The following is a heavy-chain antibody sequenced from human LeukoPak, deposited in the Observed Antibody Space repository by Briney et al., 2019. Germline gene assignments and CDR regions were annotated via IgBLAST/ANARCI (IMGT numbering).Heavy chain of an antibody. J-gene: IGHJ4*02. D-gene: IGHD3-16*01. CDR2: INHSGST. CDR3: ARVLRGGRRLDY. CDR1: GGSFSGYY. V-gene: IGHV4-34*01. Sequence: SETLSLTCAVYGGSFSGYYWSSIRQPPGKGLEWIGEINHSGSTNYNPSLKSRVTISVDTSKNQFSLKLSSVTAADTAVYYCARVLRGGRRLDYWGQGTLVTVSS.